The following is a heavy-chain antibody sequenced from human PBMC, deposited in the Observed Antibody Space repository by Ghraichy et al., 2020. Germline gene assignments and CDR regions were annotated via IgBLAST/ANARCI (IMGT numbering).Heavy chain of an antibody. D-gene: IGHD7-27*01. CDR1: GFTFSSHA. CDR2: ITSGGDTT. CDR3: ARETGADWGFYVS. Sequence: GSLRLSCAASGFTFSSHAMSWVRQAPGKGLEWVSSITSGGDTTYSADSVKGRFTVSRDNSQNTLFLQMHSLRAEDTALYFCARETGADWGFYVSWGQGSLVTVPS. J-gene: IGHJ5*02. V-gene: IGHV3-23*01.